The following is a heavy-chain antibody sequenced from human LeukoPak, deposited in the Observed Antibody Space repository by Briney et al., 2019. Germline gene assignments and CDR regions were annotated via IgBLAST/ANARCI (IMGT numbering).Heavy chain of an antibody. CDR1: GFTFSSYA. V-gene: IGHV3-23*01. D-gene: IGHD6-6*01. J-gene: IGHJ6*03. CDR3: AKRYSSSSSYYYYMDV. Sequence: PGGSLRLSCAASGFTFSSYAMSWVRQAPGKGLEWVSAISGSGGSTYYADSVKGRFTISRDNSKNTLYLQMNSLRAEDTAVYYCAKRYSSSSSYYYYMDVWGKGTTVTVSS. CDR2: ISGSGGST.